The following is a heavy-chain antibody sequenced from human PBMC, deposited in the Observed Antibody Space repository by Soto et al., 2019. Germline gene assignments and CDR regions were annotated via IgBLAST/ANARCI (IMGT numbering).Heavy chain of an antibody. Sequence: SETLSLTCTVSGGSISSGGYYWSWIRQHPGKGLEWIGYIYYSGSTYYNPSLKSRVTISVDTSKNQFSLKLSSVTAADTAVYYCARDRVVSYYYYYGMDVWGQGTTVTVSS. V-gene: IGHV4-31*03. CDR2: IYYSGST. CDR1: GGSISSGGYY. CDR3: ARDRVVSYYYYYGMDV. J-gene: IGHJ6*02. D-gene: IGHD3-3*01.